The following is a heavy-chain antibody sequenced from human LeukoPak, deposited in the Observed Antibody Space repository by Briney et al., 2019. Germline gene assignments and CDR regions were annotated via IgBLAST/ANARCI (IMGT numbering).Heavy chain of an antibody. CDR1: GFTFSSYA. V-gene: IGHV3-23*01. J-gene: IGHJ4*02. D-gene: IGHD3-16*01. CDR2: ISGSGGST. Sequence: GGSLRLSCAASGFTFSSYAMSWVRQAPGKGLEWVSAISGSGGSTYYADSVKGRFTISRDNSKNTLYLQMNSLRAEDTAVYYCAKERGYDYVWGSYGDYFDYWGQGTLVTVSS. CDR3: AKERGYDYVWGSYGDYFDY.